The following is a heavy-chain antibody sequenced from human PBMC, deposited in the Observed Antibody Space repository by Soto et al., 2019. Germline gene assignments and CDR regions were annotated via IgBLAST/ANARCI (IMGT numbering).Heavy chain of an antibody. CDR2: IWNDGSNK. CDR1: GFIFGRFC. Sequence: QVQLVESGGGVVQPGRSLKLSCAASGFIFGRFCMHWVRQPPGKGLEWVAVIWNDGSNKLYADSVQGRFTISRDNSKNTLYLEMDSLRAEDTAVYYCARAHESGFGDSVPAGFDYWGQGTLVTVSS. J-gene: IGHJ4*02. D-gene: IGHD2-21*02. CDR3: ARAHESGFGDSVPAGFDY. V-gene: IGHV3-33*01.